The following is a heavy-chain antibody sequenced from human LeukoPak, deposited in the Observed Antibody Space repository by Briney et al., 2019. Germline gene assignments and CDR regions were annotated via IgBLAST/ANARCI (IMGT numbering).Heavy chain of an antibody. CDR2: ISYDGSNK. CDR1: GFTFSTFG. V-gene: IGHV3-30*18. Sequence: PGGSLRLSCAASGFTFSTFGMHWVRQAPGKGLEWVAVISYDGSNKYYGDSVKGRFTISRDNSKNTLYLQMNSLRAEDTAMYYCAKKFPGTVAAGPDHWGQGTLVTVSS. CDR3: AKKFPGTVAAGPDH. J-gene: IGHJ4*02. D-gene: IGHD6-13*01.